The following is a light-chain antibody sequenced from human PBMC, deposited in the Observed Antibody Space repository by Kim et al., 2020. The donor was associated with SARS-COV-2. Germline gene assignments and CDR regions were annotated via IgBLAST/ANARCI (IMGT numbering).Light chain of an antibody. CDR3: GTWDSSLSAVV. CDR1: SPNIGNNY. Sequence: GQKVTISCSGRSPNIGNNYVSWYQQLPGTAPTLLIYDNNKRPSVIPDRFSGSKSGTSATLGITGLQTGDEADYYCGTWDSSLSAVVFGGGTQLTVL. V-gene: IGLV1-51*01. J-gene: IGLJ2*01. CDR2: DNN.